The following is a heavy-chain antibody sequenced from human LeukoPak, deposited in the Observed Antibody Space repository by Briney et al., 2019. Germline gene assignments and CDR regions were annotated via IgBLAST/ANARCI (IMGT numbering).Heavy chain of an antibody. V-gene: IGHV1-46*01. Sequence: ASVKVSCKASGYTFTSYYMHWVRQAPGQGLEWMGIINPSGCSTSYAQKFQGRVTMTRDTSTSTVYMELSSLRSEDTAVYYCARDRASRLRLGELSLPPRSKKEMIYWGQGTLVTVSS. CDR1: GYTFTSYY. D-gene: IGHD3-16*02. CDR2: INPSGCST. CDR3: ARDRASRLRLGELSLPPRSKKEMIY. J-gene: IGHJ4*02.